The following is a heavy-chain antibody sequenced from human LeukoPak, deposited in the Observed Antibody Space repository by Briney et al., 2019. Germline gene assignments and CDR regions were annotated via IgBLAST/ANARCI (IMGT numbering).Heavy chain of an antibody. D-gene: IGHD2-15*01. CDR1: GYTFSAYG. CDR3: ARDGGIGIDY. V-gene: IGHV3-33*01. J-gene: IGHJ4*02. Sequence: GGSLTLSCAASGYTFSAYGLHWVRQAPGKGLEWVAVIWYHGNKRDYIDSVKGRFTISKDDSKNILYLQMNGLRAEDSAIYYCARDGGIGIDYWGQGILVTVSS. CDR2: IWYHGNKR.